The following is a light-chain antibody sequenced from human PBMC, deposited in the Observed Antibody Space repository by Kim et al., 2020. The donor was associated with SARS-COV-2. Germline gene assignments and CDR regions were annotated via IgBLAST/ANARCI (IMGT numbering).Light chain of an antibody. Sequence: GQTVTISCTRTHGRVASNYVQWYQQRPGSAPTILIYEDKQRVLGLPDRFSGSVDSSSNSASLIISGRKTEDEADYYCQSFDNDNLVFGGGTKLTVL. CDR2: EDK. J-gene: IGLJ3*02. V-gene: IGLV6-57*03. CDR1: HGRVASNY. CDR3: QSFDNDNLV.